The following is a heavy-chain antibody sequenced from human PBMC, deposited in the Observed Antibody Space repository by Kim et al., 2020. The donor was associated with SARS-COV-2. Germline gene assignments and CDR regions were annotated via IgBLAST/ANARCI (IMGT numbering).Heavy chain of an antibody. V-gene: IGHV3-7*03. CDR2: EK. Sequence: EKHYVDSVKGRFTISRDNAKNSLYLQMNSLRAEDTAVYYCARLLDWFDPWGQGTLVTVSS. D-gene: IGHD1-26*01. CDR3: ARLLDWFDP. J-gene: IGHJ5*02.